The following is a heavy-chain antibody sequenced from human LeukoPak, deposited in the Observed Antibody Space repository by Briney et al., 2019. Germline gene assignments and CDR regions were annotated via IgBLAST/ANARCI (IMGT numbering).Heavy chain of an antibody. CDR2: ISYGGRT. Sequence: PSETLSPTCTVSGGSISSSNNYWGWIRQPPGRGLEWIGSISYGGRTYYNPSLKSRVTISVDTSKNQFSLRLSSVIAADTAVYYCARARYNYQCDYWGQGTLVTVSS. CDR1: GGSISSSNNY. D-gene: IGHD5-24*01. J-gene: IGHJ4*02. V-gene: IGHV4-39*07. CDR3: ARARYNYQCDY.